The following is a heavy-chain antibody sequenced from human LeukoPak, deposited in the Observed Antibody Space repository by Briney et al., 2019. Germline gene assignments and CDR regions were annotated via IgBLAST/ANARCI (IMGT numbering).Heavy chain of an antibody. CDR3: ASDSSGWYRWFDP. CDR2: MSGSVGST. V-gene: IGHV3-23*01. CDR1: GFTFSSYA. J-gene: IGHJ5*02. Sequence: PGASLRLSCAASGFTFSSYAMTWVRQAPGKGLEWVSTMSGSVGSTYYADSVKGRFTISRDNSKNTLYLQMNSLRAEDTAVYYCASDSSGWYRWFDPWGQGTLVTVSS. D-gene: IGHD6-19*01.